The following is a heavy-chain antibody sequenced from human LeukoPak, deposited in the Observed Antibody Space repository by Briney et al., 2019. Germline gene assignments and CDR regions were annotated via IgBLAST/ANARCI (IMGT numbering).Heavy chain of an antibody. D-gene: IGHD2-2*01. V-gene: IGHV3-48*04. Sequence: PGGSMRLSCAASGFTFSSYSMNWVRQAPRKGLEWVSYISSSSSTIYYADSVKGRFTISRDNAKNSLYLQMNSLRAEDTAVYYCARVGVVVSAALGGVDYWGKGTLVTVSS. CDR2: ISSSSSTI. CDR1: GFTFSSYS. J-gene: IGHJ4*02. CDR3: ARVGVVVSAALGGVDY.